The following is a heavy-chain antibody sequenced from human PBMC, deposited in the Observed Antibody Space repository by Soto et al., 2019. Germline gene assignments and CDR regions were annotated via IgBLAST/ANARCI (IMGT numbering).Heavy chain of an antibody. V-gene: IGHV1-69*12. CDR1: GGTFSSYA. Sequence: QVQLVQSGAEVKKPGSSVKVSCKASGGTFSSYAISWVRQAAGQGLEWMGGIIPIFGTANYAQKFQGRVTITADESTSTAYMELSSLRSEDTAVYYCARDLRARYYYDSSGSAFDIWGQGTMVTVSS. D-gene: IGHD3-22*01. J-gene: IGHJ3*02. CDR3: ARDLRARYYYDSSGSAFDI. CDR2: IIPIFGTA.